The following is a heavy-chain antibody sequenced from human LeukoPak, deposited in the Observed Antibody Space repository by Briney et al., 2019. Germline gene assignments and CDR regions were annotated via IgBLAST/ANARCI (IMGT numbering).Heavy chain of an antibody. CDR3: ARAAGFTMVRGVIHNWFDP. V-gene: IGHV4-38-2*02. Sequence: SETLSLTCSVSGYSISSGFYWGWIRQPPGKGLEWIGSIFHSGSTYYNPSLKSRVTISVDTSKNQFSLKLRSVTAADTAVYYCARAAGFTMVRGVIHNWFDPWGQGTLVTVSS. CDR2: IFHSGST. D-gene: IGHD3-10*01. J-gene: IGHJ5*02. CDR1: GYSISSGFY.